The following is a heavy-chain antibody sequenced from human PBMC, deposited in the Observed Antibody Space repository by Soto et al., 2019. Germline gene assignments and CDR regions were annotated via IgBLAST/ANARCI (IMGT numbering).Heavy chain of an antibody. CDR1: GGTFSSYA. D-gene: IGHD2-2*01. Sequence: QVQLVQSGAEVKKPGSSVKVSCKASGGTFSSYAISWVRQAPGQGLEWMGGIIPIFGTANYAQKFQGRVTITADESTSTAYMELSSLRSEATAVYYCAREEYCISTSCYRLDYWGQGTLVTVSS. J-gene: IGHJ4*02. CDR2: IIPIFGTA. CDR3: AREEYCISTSCYRLDY. V-gene: IGHV1-69*12.